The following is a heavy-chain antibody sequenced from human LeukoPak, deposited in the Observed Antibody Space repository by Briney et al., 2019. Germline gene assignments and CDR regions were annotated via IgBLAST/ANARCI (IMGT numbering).Heavy chain of an antibody. D-gene: IGHD2-15*01. J-gene: IGHJ4*02. V-gene: IGHV4-39*01. CDR3: ASQGYAYYFDF. CDR2: VYYKRRT. CDR1: GGSISSSRYY. Sequence: TSETLSLTFTVSGGSISSSRYYWGWIRQPPGKELQWIASVYYKRRTNYSRSRNNRVTISVDTLEKQFSLQLTSVNAADTAVYYCASQGYAYYFDFWGQGLLVTVSS.